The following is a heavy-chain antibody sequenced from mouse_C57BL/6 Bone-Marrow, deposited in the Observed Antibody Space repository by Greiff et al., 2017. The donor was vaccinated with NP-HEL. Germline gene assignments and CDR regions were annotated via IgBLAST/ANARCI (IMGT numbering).Heavy chain of an antibody. Sequence: EVQLVESGGGLVKPGGSLKLSCAASGFTFSSYTLSWVRQTPGQGLEWVATISGGGGNTYYPDRVKGRFTLSRDNAKNTLYLQMSRLRSEDTALYYCARHAVVANDYWGQGTTLTVSS. CDR3: ARHAVVANDY. CDR1: GFTFSSYT. CDR2: ISGGGGNT. V-gene: IGHV5-9*01. D-gene: IGHD1-1*01. J-gene: IGHJ2*01.